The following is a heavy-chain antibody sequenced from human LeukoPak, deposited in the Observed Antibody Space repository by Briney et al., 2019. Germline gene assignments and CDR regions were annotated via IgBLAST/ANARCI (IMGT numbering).Heavy chain of an antibody. CDR1: GFTFSTYS. CDR2: ISSGDRT. D-gene: IGHD3-9*01. V-gene: IGHV3-23*01. J-gene: IGHJ4*02. CDR3: AKDATASPYFHWFDN. Sequence: GGSLRLSCAASGFTFSTYSMNWVRLAPGKGLEWVAGISSGDRTFHAESMKGRFTISRDKSKDTLYLQMNSLRAEDTAVYYSAKDATASPYFHWFDNWGQGTQVIVSS.